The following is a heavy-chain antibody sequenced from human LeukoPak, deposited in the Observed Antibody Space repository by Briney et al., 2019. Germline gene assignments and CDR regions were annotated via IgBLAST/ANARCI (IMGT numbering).Heavy chain of an antibody. J-gene: IGHJ4*02. CDR3: ARDRLIAAEGPRYYFDY. CDR2: IVPIFGTA. Sequence: SVKVSCKASVGTFSTYAISWVRQAPGHELEWMGGIVPIFGTANYAQEFQGRVTITADESTSTAYMELSSLRSEDTAVYYCARDRLIAAEGPRYYFDYWGQGTLVTVSS. V-gene: IGHV1-69*01. CDR1: VGTFSTYA. D-gene: IGHD6-13*01.